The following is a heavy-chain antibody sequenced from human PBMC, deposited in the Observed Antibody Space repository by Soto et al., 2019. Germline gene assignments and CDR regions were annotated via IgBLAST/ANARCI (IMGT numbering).Heavy chain of an antibody. V-gene: IGHV4-59*01. Sequence: PSETLSLTCTVSGGSISSYYWSWIRQPPGKGLEWIGYIYYSGSTNYNRSLKSRVTVSVDTSNNAFSLKLSSVTAGDTAVYYSGSTNYNPSLKSRVTISVDTSKNQFSLKLSSVSAADTAVYYCARLGTVALTDRSSGWYSEYYYYMDVWGKGTTVTVSS. CDR1: GGSISSYY. CDR2: IYYSGST. D-gene: IGHD3-10*01. CDR3: GSTNYNPSLKSRVTISVDTSKNQFSLKLSSVSAADTAVYYCARLGTVALTDRSSGWYSEYYYYMDV. J-gene: IGHJ6*03.